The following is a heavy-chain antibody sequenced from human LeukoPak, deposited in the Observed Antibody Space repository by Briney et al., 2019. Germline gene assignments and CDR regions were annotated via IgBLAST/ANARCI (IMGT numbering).Heavy chain of an antibody. CDR1: GGSFSGYY. V-gene: IGHV4-34*01. CDR3: AKGRGDEYGDYDY. D-gene: IGHD4-17*01. CDR2: INHSGST. Sequence: SETLSLTCAVYGGSFSGYYWSWIRQPPGKGLEWIGEINHSGSTDYNPSLKSRVTISVDTSKNQFSLKLRSVTAADTAVYYCAKGRGDEYGDYDYWGQGTLVTVSS. J-gene: IGHJ4*02.